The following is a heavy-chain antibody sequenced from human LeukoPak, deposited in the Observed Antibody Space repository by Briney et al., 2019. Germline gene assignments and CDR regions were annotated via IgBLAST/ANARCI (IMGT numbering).Heavy chain of an antibody. CDR1: GGSFSGYH. CDR3: ARESSYHYGY. CDR2: INHSGST. D-gene: IGHD4-17*01. Sequence: SETLSLTCAVCGGSFSGYHWSWIRQPPGKGLEWIGEINHSGSTNYNPSLKSRVTISVDTSKNQFSLKLSSVTAADTAVYYCARESSYHYGYWGQGTLVTVSS. V-gene: IGHV4-34*01. J-gene: IGHJ4*02.